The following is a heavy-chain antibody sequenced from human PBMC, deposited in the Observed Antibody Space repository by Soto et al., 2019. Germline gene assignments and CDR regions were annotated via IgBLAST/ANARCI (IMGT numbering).Heavy chain of an antibody. CDR2: SSGSTI. CDR3: ATAAAGPFDY. D-gene: IGHD6-13*01. J-gene: IGHJ4*02. V-gene: IGHV3-48*03. Sequence: SSGSTIYYADSVKGRFTISRDNAKNSLYLQMNGLRAEDTAVYYCATAAAGPFDYWGQGTLVTVSS.